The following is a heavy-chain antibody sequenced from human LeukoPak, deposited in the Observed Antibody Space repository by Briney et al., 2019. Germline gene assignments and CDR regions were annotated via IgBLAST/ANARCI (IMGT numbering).Heavy chain of an antibody. Sequence: GGSLRLSCAASGFTFRNYGMNWVRQAPGKGLEWVAVIWYDGITKYYGDAVKGRFTISRDNAKNTLYLQMNSLRAEDTAVYYCARDNRITIFGVVTENWFDPWGQGTLVTVSS. D-gene: IGHD3-3*01. V-gene: IGHV3-33*01. CDR1: GFTFRNYG. J-gene: IGHJ5*02. CDR2: IWYDGITK. CDR3: ARDNRITIFGVVTENWFDP.